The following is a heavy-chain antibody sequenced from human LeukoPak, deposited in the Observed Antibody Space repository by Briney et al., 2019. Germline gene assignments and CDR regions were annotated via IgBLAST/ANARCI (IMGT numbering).Heavy chain of an antibody. CDR1: GGTFSSYA. CDR2: IIPIFGIA. Sequence: SVKVSCKASGGTFSSYAISWVRQAPGQGPEWMGRIIPIFGIANYAQKFQGRVTITADKSTSTAYMELSSLRSEDTAVYYCARHSYYYDSSGYYLVDWGQGTLVTVSS. J-gene: IGHJ4*02. D-gene: IGHD3-22*01. V-gene: IGHV1-69*04. CDR3: ARHSYYYDSSGYYLVD.